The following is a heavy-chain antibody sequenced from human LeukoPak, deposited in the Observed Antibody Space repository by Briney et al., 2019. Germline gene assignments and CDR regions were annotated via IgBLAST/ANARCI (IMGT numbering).Heavy chain of an antibody. CDR2: IYYSGST. D-gene: IGHD1-7*01. Sequence: SETLSLTCSVSGGSISSTTYYWDWIRQPPGKGLEWIGSIYYSGSTYYNPSLKSRVTISVDTSKNQFSLKLSSVTAADTAVYYCARGGGGTRGLKFDPWGQGTLVTVSS. CDR1: GGSISSTTYY. V-gene: IGHV4-39*07. J-gene: IGHJ5*02. CDR3: ARGGGGTRGLKFDP.